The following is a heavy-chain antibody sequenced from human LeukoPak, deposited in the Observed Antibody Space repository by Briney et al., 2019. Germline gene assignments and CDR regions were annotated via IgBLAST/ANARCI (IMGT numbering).Heavy chain of an antibody. Sequence: SQTLSLTCTVSGGSISSGDYYWSWIRQPPGKGREWIGYIYYSGSTYYNPSLKSRVTISVDTSKNQFSLKLSSVTAADTAVYYCASSSGRVDAFDIWGQGTMVTVSS. CDR2: IYYSGST. V-gene: IGHV4-30-4*01. CDR1: GGSISSGDYY. CDR3: ASSSGRVDAFDI. J-gene: IGHJ3*02. D-gene: IGHD7-27*01.